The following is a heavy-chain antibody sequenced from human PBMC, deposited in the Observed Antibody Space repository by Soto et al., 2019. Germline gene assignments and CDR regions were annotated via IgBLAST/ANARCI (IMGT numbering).Heavy chain of an antibody. CDR3: ARAMGYSSRTSCYIWFDY. J-gene: IGHJ4*02. CDR1: GFTFSSYW. CDR2: IKYDGSEK. D-gene: IGHD2-2*02. Sequence: GGSLRLSCEASGFTFSSYWMTWVRQAPEKGLEWVANIKYDGSEKFYVDSVKGRFTISRDNAKNSLHLQLNSLRAEDTAVHYCARAMGYSSRTSCYIWFDYWGQGTLVTVSS. V-gene: IGHV3-7*03.